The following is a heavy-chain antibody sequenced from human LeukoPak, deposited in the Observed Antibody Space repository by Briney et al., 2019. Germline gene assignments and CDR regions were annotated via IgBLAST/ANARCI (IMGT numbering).Heavy chain of an antibody. V-gene: IGHV3-23*01. J-gene: IGHJ6*03. Sequence: GGSLRLSCAASGFTFSSYAMSWVRQAPGKGLEWVSAISGSGGSTYYADSVKGRFTISRDNSKNTLYLQMNSLRAEDTAVYYCAKVPNGDQSWYYYMDVLGKGTTVTVSS. CDR2: ISGSGGST. CDR3: AKVPNGDQSWYYYMDV. CDR1: GFTFSSYA. D-gene: IGHD3-10*01.